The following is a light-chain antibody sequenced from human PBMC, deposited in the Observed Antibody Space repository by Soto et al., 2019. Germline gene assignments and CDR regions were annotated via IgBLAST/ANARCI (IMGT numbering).Light chain of an antibody. V-gene: IGKV1-5*03. J-gene: IGKJ1*01. CDR3: QQYHTYTT. CDR1: QSINSW. CDR2: KAS. Sequence: DIQMTQSPSTLSASVGDRVTITCRASQSINSWLAWYQQKPRKAPTLLIDKASSLESGVPARFSGSGSRTESPLIISSLHHDDLATYFCQQYHTYTTFRQGTKVEIK.